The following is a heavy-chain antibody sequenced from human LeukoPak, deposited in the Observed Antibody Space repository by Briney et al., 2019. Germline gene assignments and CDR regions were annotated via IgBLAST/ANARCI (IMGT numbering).Heavy chain of an antibody. D-gene: IGHD3-10*01. Sequence: GRSLRLSCAASGFTFSSYDMHWVRQAPGKGPEWVAIIRYDGSNENYADSVKGRFTISRDNSKNTLYLQMNSLRAEDTAVYYCARSERCGSGSCYYYYYGMDVWGKGTTVTVSS. CDR2: IRYDGSNE. V-gene: IGHV3-33*01. CDR3: ARSERCGSGSCYYYYYGMDV. J-gene: IGHJ6*04. CDR1: GFTFSSYD.